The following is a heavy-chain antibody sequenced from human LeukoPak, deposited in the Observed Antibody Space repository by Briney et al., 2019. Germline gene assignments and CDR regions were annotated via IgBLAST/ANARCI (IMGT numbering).Heavy chain of an antibody. V-gene: IGHV5-51*01. CDR2: IYPGDSHT. CDR1: GYSFTGSW. CDR3: ARQSSNGDFDY. D-gene: IGHD4-11*01. J-gene: IGHJ4*02. Sequence: GESLKISCKGSGYSFTGSWIGWVRQMPGKGLEWMGIIYPGDSHTRNSPSFQGQVTISADKSMSTAYLQWSSLKASDTAMYYCARQSSNGDFDYWGQGTLVTVSS.